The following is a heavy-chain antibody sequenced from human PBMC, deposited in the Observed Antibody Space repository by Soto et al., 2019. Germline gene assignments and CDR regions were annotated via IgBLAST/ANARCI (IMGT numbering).Heavy chain of an antibody. CDR3: AKDRLAGNFDY. CDR1: GFTFNNYA. V-gene: IGHV3-23*01. CDR2: ISATGGST. J-gene: IGHJ4*02. Sequence: GGSLRLSCAASGFTFNNYAMNWVRQAPGKGLEWVATISATGGSTYYADSVKGRFTISRDDSKNTLYLQMNGLRVEDTAVYYCAKDRLAGNFDYWGQGTQVTVSS.